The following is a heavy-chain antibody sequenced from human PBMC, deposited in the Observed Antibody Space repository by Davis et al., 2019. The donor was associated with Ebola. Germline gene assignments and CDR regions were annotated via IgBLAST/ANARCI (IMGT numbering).Heavy chain of an antibody. CDR1: GGSISSSSYY. CDR2: IYYSGST. V-gene: IGHV4-39*02. J-gene: IGHJ4*02. D-gene: IGHD3-10*01. CDR3: ARDVLLWFGELFHRPYYFDY. Sequence: SETLSLTCTVSGGSISSSSYYWGWIRQPPGKGLEWIGSIYYSGSTNYNPSLKSRVTISVDTSKNQFSLKLSSVTAADTAVYYCARDVLLWFGELFHRPYYFDYWGQGTLVTVSS.